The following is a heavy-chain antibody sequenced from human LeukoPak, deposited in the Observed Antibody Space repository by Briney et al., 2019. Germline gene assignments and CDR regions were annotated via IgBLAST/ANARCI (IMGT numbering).Heavy chain of an antibody. CDR2: INHSGST. J-gene: IGHJ6*03. V-gene: IGHV4-34*01. CDR1: GGSFSGYY. Sequence: SETLSLTCAVYGGSFSGYYWSWIRQPPGKGLEWIGEINHSGSTNYNPSLKSRVTMSVDTSKNQFSLKLSSVTAADTAVYYCARGGTMVRGVIINYYYYYMDVWGKGTTVTISS. CDR3: ARGGTMVRGVIINYYYYYMDV. D-gene: IGHD3-10*01.